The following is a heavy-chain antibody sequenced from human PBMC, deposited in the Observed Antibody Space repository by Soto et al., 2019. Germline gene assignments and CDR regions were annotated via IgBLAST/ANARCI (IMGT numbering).Heavy chain of an antibody. V-gene: IGHV4-34*01. J-gene: IGHJ5*02. CDR2: INHSGST. D-gene: IGHD1-7*01. CDR1: GGSFSGYY. Sequence: SETLSLTCAVYGGSFSGYYWSWIRQPPGKGLEWIGEINHSGSTNYNPSLKSRVTISVDTSKNQFSLKLSSVTAADTAVYYCARKVRITGTTSYWFDPWGQGTLVTVSS. CDR3: ARKVRITGTTSYWFDP.